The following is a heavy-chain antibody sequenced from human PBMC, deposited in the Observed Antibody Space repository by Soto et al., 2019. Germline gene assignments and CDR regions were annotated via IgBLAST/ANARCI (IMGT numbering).Heavy chain of an antibody. V-gene: IGHV3-15*07. Sequence: SVSNAWMNWVRQAPGKGLEWVGRIKSKTDGGTTDYAAPVKGRFTISRDDSKNTLYLQMNSMKTEDTAVYYCTTDSGDYQAFDYWGQGTLVTVSS. D-gene: IGHD2-21*02. CDR3: TTDSGDYQAFDY. CDR1: SVSNAW. J-gene: IGHJ4*02. CDR2: IKSKTDGGTT.